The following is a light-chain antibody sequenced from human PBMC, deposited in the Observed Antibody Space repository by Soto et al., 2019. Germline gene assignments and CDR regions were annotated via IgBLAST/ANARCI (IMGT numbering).Light chain of an antibody. J-gene: IGKJ4*01. CDR1: QSVLFSSNSKDY. CDR2: WAS. V-gene: IGKV4-1*01. Sequence: DIVMTQSPDSLAVSLSERATINCKSSQSVLFSSNSKDYLAWYQQKPGQPPKLLIHWASTRESGVPDRFSGSGSGTDFTLTIGSLQAEDVAVYYCQQYYSRPLTFGGGTKVEIK. CDR3: QQYYSRPLT.